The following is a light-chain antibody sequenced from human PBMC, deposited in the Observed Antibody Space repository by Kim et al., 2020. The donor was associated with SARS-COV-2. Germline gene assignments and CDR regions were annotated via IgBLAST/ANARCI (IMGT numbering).Light chain of an antibody. V-gene: IGKV1-17*01. CDR1: QDIRND. CDR2: GAS. J-gene: IGKJ5*01. CDR3: LQHNTYPIT. Sequence: ASVGDRFTITGRESQDIRNDLGWYQQNPGRAPKRLIYGASSLQSGVPSRFSGSGSGTEFTLTISSLQPEDFATYFCLQHNTYPITFGQGTRLEIK.